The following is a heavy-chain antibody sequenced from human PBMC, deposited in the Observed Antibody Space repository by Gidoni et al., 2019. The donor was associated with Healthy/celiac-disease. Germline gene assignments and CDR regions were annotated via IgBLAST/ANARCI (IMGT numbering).Heavy chain of an antibody. V-gene: IGHV3-23*01. CDR2: ISGSGGST. Sequence: SGFTFSSYAMSWVRQAPGKGLQWVSAISGSGGSTYYADSVKGRFTISRDNSKNTLYLQMNSLRAEDTAVYYCATPDYDSSGSPFDYWGQGTLVTVSS. D-gene: IGHD3-22*01. J-gene: IGHJ4*02. CDR1: GFTFSSYA. CDR3: ATPDYDSSGSPFDY.